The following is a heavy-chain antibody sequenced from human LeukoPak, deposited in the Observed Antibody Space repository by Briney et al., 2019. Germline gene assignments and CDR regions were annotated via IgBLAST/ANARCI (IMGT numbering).Heavy chain of an antibody. V-gene: IGHV4-61*02. CDR2: IYTSGST. J-gene: IGHJ4*02. CDR3: AREQWAYRSYYASSGYHDY. CDR1: GGSISSGSYF. D-gene: IGHD3-22*01. Sequence: SETLSLTCTVSGGSISSGSYFWSWIRQPAGKGLEWIGRIYTSGSTNYSPSLKSRVTISVDTSRNQFSLNLTSVTAADTAMYYCAREQWAYRSYYASSGYHDYWGQGTLVTVSS.